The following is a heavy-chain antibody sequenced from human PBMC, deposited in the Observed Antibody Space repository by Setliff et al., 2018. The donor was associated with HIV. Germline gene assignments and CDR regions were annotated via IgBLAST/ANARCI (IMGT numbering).Heavy chain of an antibody. CDR1: GGSISSSSYY. CDR3: ARHVDIVVVVAAPSFDY. Sequence: SETMSLTCTVSGGSISSSSYYWGWIRQPPGKGREWIGSIYYSGSTYYNPSLTSRVTMTVATSKNQFSLKLSSVTAADTAVYYCARHVDIVVVVAAPSFDYWGQGTLVTVSS. CDR2: IYYSGST. J-gene: IGHJ4*02. D-gene: IGHD2-15*01. V-gene: IGHV4-39*01.